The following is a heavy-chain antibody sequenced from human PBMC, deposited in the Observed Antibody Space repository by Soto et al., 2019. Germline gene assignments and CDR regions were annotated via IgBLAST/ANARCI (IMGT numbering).Heavy chain of an antibody. J-gene: IGHJ4*02. CDR1: GGSISSYY. D-gene: IGHD6-25*01. Sequence: SETLSLTCTVSGGSISSYYWSWIRQPPGKGLEWIGYIYYSGSTNYNPSLKGRVTISVDTSKNQFSLKLSSVTAADTAVYYCATGIAAPHPGFDYWGQGTLVTVSS. CDR2: IYYSGST. V-gene: IGHV4-59*01. CDR3: ATGIAAPHPGFDY.